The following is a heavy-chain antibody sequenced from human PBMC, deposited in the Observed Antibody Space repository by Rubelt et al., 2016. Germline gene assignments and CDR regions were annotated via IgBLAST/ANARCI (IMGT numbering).Heavy chain of an antibody. J-gene: IGHJ4*02. D-gene: IGHD2-2*01. V-gene: IGHV3-23*01. Sequence: SLRLSCAASGFTFSIYAMGWVRQAPGKGLAWVSAISGSGGSIYYADSVKGRFTISRDSSKNTVYLQMNSLGAEDTAVYFCARGYCSGTFCYLTFGFDYWGQGTLLTVSS. CDR3: ARGYCSGTFCYLTFGFDY. CDR1: GFTFSIYA. CDR2: ISGSGGSI.